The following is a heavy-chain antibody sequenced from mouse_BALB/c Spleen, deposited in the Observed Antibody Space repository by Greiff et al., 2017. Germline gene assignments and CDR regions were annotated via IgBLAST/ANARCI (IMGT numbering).Heavy chain of an antibody. D-gene: IGHD2-14*01. Sequence: VMLVESGPGLVAPSQSLSITCTVSGFSLTSYGVHWVRQPPGKGLEWLGVIWAGGSTNYNSALMSRLSISKDNSKSQVFLKMNSLQTDDTAMYYCARERDYRYDDGFDYWGQGTTLTVSS. CDR1: GFSLTSYG. V-gene: IGHV2-9*02. J-gene: IGHJ2*01. CDR3: ARERDYRYDDGFDY. CDR2: IWAGGST.